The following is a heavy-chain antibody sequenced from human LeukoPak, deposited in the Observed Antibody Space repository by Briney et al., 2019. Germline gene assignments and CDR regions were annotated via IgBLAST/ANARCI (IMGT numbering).Heavy chain of an antibody. V-gene: IGHV3-15*01. CDR1: GFTFSNAW. Sequence: SGGSLRLSCAASGFTFSNAWMSWVRQAPGKGLEWVGRIKSKTDGGTTDYAAPVKGRFTISRDDSKNTAYLQMNSLNTEDTAVYYCTRLDTTMEPFDYWGQGTLVTVSS. CDR2: IKSKTDGGTT. CDR3: TRLDTTMEPFDY. J-gene: IGHJ4*02. D-gene: IGHD5-18*01.